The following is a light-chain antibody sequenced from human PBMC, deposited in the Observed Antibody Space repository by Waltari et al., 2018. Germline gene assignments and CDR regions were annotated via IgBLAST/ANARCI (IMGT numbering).Light chain of an antibody. J-gene: IGLJ3*02. CDR3: GTWDTSLSAVV. V-gene: IGLV1-51*01. CDR2: DND. CDR1: NSNIGNNF. Sequence: QSVLTQPPSVSAAPGQRVTISCSGSNSNIGNNFVSWYQQLSGTAPKVLIFDNDTRASGIPDRFSGSKAGTSATLDITGLQTGDEADYYCGTWDTSLSAVVFGGGTKVTVL.